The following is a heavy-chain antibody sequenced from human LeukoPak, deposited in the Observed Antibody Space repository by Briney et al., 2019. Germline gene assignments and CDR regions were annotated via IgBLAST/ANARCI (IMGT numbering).Heavy chain of an antibody. Sequence: GGSLRLSCGACGFLFHGSEMKWLHPAPGKGLEWVSGISSSGTTRYYADSVKGRFTISRDNANHSLYLQMSSLRAEDTAVYYCTGGGFDYWGQGTRVTVSS. V-gene: IGHV3-48*03. D-gene: IGHD1-14*01. CDR1: GFLFHGSE. CDR2: ISSSGTTR. CDR3: TGGGFDY. J-gene: IGHJ4*02.